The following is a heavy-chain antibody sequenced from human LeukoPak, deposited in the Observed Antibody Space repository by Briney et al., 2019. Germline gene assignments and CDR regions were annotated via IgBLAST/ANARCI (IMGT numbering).Heavy chain of an antibody. Sequence: SGPTLVKPTQTLTLTCTFSGFSLNTSGVGVGWIRQPPGKALEWLALIYWDDDKRYSPSLRSRLTITKDTSKNQVVLRMTNMDPADTATYYCAHRDIKDSDGHYHFDYWGQGTLVTVSS. CDR2: IYWDDDK. J-gene: IGHJ4*02. CDR1: GFSLNTSGVG. V-gene: IGHV2-5*02. D-gene: IGHD5-18*01. CDR3: AHRDIKDSDGHYHFDY.